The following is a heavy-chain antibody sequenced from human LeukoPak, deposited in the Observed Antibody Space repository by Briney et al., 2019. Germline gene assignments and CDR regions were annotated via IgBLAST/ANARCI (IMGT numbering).Heavy chain of an antibody. V-gene: IGHV1-69*04. CDR3: ARANGSGIYYYYYGMDV. J-gene: IGHJ6*02. CDR1: GGTFSSYA. Sequence: ASVKASRKASGGTFSSYAISWVRQAPGQGLEWMGRIIPILGIANYAQKFQGRVTITADKSTSTAYMELSSLRSEDTAVYYCARANGSGIYYYYYGMDVWGQGTTVTVSS. D-gene: IGHD3-10*01. CDR2: IIPILGIA.